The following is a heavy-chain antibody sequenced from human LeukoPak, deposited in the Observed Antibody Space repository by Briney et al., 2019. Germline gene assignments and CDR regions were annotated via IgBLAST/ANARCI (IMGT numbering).Heavy chain of an antibody. Sequence: SETLSLTCTVSGGSISSGDYYWSWIRQPPGKGLESIGYIYYSGSTYYNPSLKSRVTISVDTSKNQFSLKLSSVTAADTAVYYCARHCSSTSCYSGLDYWGQGTLVTVSS. CDR1: GGSISSGDYY. D-gene: IGHD2-2*02. V-gene: IGHV4-30-4*08. CDR3: ARHCSSTSCYSGLDY. J-gene: IGHJ4*02. CDR2: IYYSGST.